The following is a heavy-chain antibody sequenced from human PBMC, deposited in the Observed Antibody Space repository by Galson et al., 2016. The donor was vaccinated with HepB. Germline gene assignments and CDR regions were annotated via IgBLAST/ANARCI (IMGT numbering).Heavy chain of an antibody. Sequence: ETLSLTCTVSGGSISSTSYYWGWIRQPPGKGLEWIGSIYFSGSTYFNPSLKSRVTISVDTSKNQFSLKLSSVTAADTAVYYCARQKLYSSSWSILYWFYPWGQGTLVTVSS. V-gene: IGHV4-39*01. J-gene: IGHJ5*02. CDR2: IYFSGST. D-gene: IGHD6-13*01. CDR3: ARQKLYSSSWSILYWFYP. CDR1: GGSISSTSYY.